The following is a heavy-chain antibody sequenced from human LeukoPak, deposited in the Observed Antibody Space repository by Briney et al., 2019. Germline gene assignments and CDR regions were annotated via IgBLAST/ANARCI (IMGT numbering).Heavy chain of an antibody. J-gene: IGHJ4*02. V-gene: IGHV3-23*01. D-gene: IGHD4-17*01. CDR1: GFTFSSYA. Sequence: PGGSLRLSCAASGFTFSSYAMSWVRPAPGKGLECVSAISGSGGSTYYADSVKGRFTISRDNSKNTLYLQMNSLRAEDTAVYYCAQAPPAMTTVTFFDYWGQGTLVTVSS. CDR2: ISGSGGST. CDR3: AQAPPAMTTVTFFDY.